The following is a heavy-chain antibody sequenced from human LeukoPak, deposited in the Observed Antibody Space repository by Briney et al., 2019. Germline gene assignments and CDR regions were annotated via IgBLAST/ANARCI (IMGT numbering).Heavy chain of an antibody. D-gene: IGHD1-1*01. V-gene: IGHV3-23*01. CDR2: ISGSGGST. J-gene: IGHJ4*02. CDR3: AKDWSPTRSSWLDY. CDR1: GFTFSSYA. Sequence: PGGSLRLSCAVSGFTFSSYAMSWVRQAPGRGLEWVSAISGSGGSTYYADSVKGRFTISRDNSKNTLYLQMNSLRAEDTAVYYCAKDWSPTRSSWLDYWGQGTLVTVSS.